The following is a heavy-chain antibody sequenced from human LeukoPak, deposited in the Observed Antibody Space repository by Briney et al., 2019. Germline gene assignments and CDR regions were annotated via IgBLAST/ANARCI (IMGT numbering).Heavy chain of an antibody. D-gene: IGHD2-15*01. Sequence: SVKVSCKASGGTFSSYAISWVRQAPGQGLEWMGGIIPIFGTASYAQKFQGRVTITADESTSTAYMELSSLRSEDTAVYYCARDAWSGYCSGGSCYRDWFDPWGQGTLVTVSS. J-gene: IGHJ5*02. CDR3: ARDAWSGYCSGGSCYRDWFDP. CDR1: GGTFSSYA. V-gene: IGHV1-69*13. CDR2: IIPIFGTA.